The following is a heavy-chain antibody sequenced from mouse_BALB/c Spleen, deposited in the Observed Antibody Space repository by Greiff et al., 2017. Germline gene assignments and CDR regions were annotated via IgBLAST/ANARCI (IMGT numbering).Heavy chain of an antibody. CDR3: TRRGKAWFAY. CDR2: INPSNGGT. V-gene: IGHV1S81*02. CDR1: GYTFTSYY. Sequence: VKLMESGAELVKPGASVKLSCKASGYTFTSYYMYWVKQRPGQGLEWIGEINPSNGGTNFNEKFKSKATLTVDKSSSTAYMQLSSLTSEDSAVYYCTRRGKAWFAYWGQGTLVTVSA. J-gene: IGHJ3*01. D-gene: IGHD1-1*02.